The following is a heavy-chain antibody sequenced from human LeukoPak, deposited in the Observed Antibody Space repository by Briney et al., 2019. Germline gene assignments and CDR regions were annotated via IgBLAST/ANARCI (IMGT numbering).Heavy chain of an antibody. J-gene: IGHJ6*04. D-gene: IGHD2-15*01. CDR3: ARVVLVAATDYGMDV. CDR2: IYDSGST. CDR1: GCSISRGGYY. V-gene: IGHV4-31*03. Sequence: TSQTLSLTCTVSGCSISRGGYYWSWTGQHPGTGLEWIGYIYDSGSTYYNPSLKSRATITVDTSKNQFSLKLSSVTAADTAVYYCARVVLVAATDYGMDVSGKGTTVTVSS.